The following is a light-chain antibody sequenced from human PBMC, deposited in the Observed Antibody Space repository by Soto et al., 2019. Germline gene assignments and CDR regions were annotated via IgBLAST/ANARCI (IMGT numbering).Light chain of an antibody. J-gene: IGLJ3*02. V-gene: IGLV4-60*02. CDR3: ETWDSNTWV. CDR1: SGHSSYI. CDR2: LEGSGSY. Sequence: QLVLTQSSSASASPGSSVKLTCTLSSGHSSYIIAWHQQQPGKAPRYLMKLEGSGSYNKGSGVPDRFSGSSSGADRYLTISNLQFEDEAAYYCETWDSNTWVFGGGTKLTVL.